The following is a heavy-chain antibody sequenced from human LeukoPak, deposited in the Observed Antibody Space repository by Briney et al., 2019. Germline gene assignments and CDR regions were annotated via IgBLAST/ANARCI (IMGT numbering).Heavy chain of an antibody. CDR2: IYHSGST. V-gene: IGHV4-38-2*01. Sequence: PWETLSLTCAVSGYSISSGYYWGWIRQPPGKGLEWIGSIYHSGSTYYNPSLKSRVTISVDTSKNQFSLKVTSVTAADTAVYYCARRTGSGSYYVDFWGQGTVVTVSS. CDR1: GYSISSGYY. CDR3: ARRTGSGSYYVDF. D-gene: IGHD3-10*01. J-gene: IGHJ4*02.